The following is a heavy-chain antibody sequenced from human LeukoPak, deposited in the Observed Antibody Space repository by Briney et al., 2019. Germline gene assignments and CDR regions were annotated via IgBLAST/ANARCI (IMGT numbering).Heavy chain of an antibody. CDR2: ISGSGGST. CDR3: AKGAHYYDSSGYYCEFDY. CDR1: GFTFSSYA. D-gene: IGHD3-22*01. V-gene: IGHV3-23*01. J-gene: IGHJ4*02. Sequence: QPGGSLRLSCAASGFTFSSYAMSWVRQAPGKGLEWVSAISGSGGSTYYADSVKGRFTISRDNSKNTLYLQMNSLRAEDTAVYYCAKGAHYYDSSGYYCEFDYWGQGTLVTVSS.